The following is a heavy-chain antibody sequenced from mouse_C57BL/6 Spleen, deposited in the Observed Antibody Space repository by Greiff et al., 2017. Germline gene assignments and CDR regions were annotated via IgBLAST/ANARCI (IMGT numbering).Heavy chain of an antibody. Sequence: QVQLQQSGAELVKPGASVKLSCKASGYTFTEYTIHWVKQRSGQGLEWVGWFYPGSGSIKYNEKFKDKATLTADKSSSTVYMELSRLTSEDSAVYFYAAHEDNDGYYSYYFYYWGQGTTLTVSS. D-gene: IGHD2-3*01. CDR2: FYPGSGSI. V-gene: IGHV1-62-2*01. CDR1: GYTFTEYT. J-gene: IGHJ2*01. CDR3: AAHEDNDGYYSYYFYY.